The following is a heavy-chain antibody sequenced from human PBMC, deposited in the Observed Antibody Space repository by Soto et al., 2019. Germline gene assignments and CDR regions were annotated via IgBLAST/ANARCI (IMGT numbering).Heavy chain of an antibody. CDR3: ARAPVHSPGILEY. D-gene: IGHD1-1*01. Sequence: PGXSPRLSCAASGFTFGNYDMHWVRQAKGEGLEWVSATXFAGDXHYPGSVKARXXISRENAXXYLSLQINSLRAEETALYYCARAPVHSPGILEYWGQGTLATV. V-gene: IGHV3-13*01. CDR1: GFTFGNYD. J-gene: IGHJ4*02. CDR2: TXFAGDX.